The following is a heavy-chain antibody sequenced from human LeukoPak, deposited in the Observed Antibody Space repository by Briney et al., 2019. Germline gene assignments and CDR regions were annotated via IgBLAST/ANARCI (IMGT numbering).Heavy chain of an antibody. Sequence: GGSLRLSCAASGFSFSSYGMHWVRQAPGKGLEWVAFIRYDGSNKYYADSVKGRFTISRDNSKNTLYLQMNSLRAEDTAVYYCARDGRYSGYDVDYWGQGTLVTVSS. J-gene: IGHJ4*02. CDR2: IRYDGSNK. CDR3: ARDGRYSGYDVDY. CDR1: GFSFSSYG. D-gene: IGHD5-12*01. V-gene: IGHV3-30*02.